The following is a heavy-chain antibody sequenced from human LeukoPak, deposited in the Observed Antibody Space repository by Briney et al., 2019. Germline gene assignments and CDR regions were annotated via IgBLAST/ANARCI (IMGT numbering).Heavy chain of an antibody. CDR3: ARLLYDYVWGSYRSYYFDF. D-gene: IGHD3-16*02. Sequence: GGSLRLSCAASGFTFSTYSMNWVRQAPGKGLEWVSAISSSSTYIYYADSVKGRITITRDNAKNSLYLQMNSLRAEDTAVYYCARLLYDYVWGSYRSYYFDFWGQGTLVTVSS. J-gene: IGHJ4*02. CDR2: ISSSSTYI. CDR1: GFTFSTYS. V-gene: IGHV3-21*01.